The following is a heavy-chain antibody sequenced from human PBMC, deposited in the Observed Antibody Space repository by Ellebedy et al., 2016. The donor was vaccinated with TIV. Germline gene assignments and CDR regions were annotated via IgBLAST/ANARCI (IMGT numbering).Heavy chain of an antibody. CDR3: ARPKYYYDSSGSLDAFDI. V-gene: IGHV5-51*01. Sequence: GESLKFSCKGSGYSFTSYWIGWVRQMPGKGLEWMGIIYPGDSDTRYSPSFQGQVTISADKSISTAYLQWSSLKASDTAMYYCARPKYYYDSSGSLDAFDIWGQGTMVTVSS. D-gene: IGHD3-22*01. CDR2: IYPGDSDT. CDR1: GYSFTSYW. J-gene: IGHJ3*02.